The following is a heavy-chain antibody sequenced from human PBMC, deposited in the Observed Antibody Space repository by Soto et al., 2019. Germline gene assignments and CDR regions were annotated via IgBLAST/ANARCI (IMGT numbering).Heavy chain of an antibody. Sequence: GRHCISKNPGKGLEWVAVIWYDGSNKYYADSVKGRFTISRDNSKNTLYLQMNSLRAEDTAVYYCARDGYGSGSYGDYWGQGTLVTVSS. J-gene: IGHJ4*02. CDR3: ARDGYGSGSYGDY. CDR1: G. D-gene: IGHD3-10*01. V-gene: IGHV3-33*01. CDR2: IWYDGSNK.